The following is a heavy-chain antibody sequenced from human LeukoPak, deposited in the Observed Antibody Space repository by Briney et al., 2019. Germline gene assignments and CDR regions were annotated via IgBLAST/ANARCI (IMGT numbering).Heavy chain of an antibody. CDR1: GGSFSGYY. CDR3: ARGPSLVGLRFLEWLSRAWFDP. Sequence: RPSETLSLTCAVYGGSFSGYYWSWLRQPPGKGLEWIGEINHSGSTNYNPSLKSRVTISVGTSKNQFSLKLSSVTAADTAVYYCARGPSLVGLRFLEWLSRAWFDPWGQGTLVTVSS. CDR2: INHSGST. V-gene: IGHV4-34*01. D-gene: IGHD3-3*01. J-gene: IGHJ5*02.